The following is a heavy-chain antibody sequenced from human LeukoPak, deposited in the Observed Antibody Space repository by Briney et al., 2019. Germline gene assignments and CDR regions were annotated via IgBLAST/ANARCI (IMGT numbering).Heavy chain of an antibody. D-gene: IGHD3-9*01. CDR1: GGSISSYY. CDR2: IYYSGST. Sequence: PSETLSLTCTVSGGSISSYYWSWIRQPPGKGLEWIGYIYYSGSTNYNASLKSRVTISVDTSKNQFSLKLNSVTAADTAVYYCAREEVIERALYYDILTGFDYWGQGTLVTVSS. CDR3: AREEVIERALYYDILTGFDY. V-gene: IGHV4-59*01. J-gene: IGHJ4*02.